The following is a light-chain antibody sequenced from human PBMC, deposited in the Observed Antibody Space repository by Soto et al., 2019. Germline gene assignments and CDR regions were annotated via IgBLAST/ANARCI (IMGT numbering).Light chain of an antibody. Sequence: QSVLTQPTSASGTPGQRVTISCSGSSSNIGSNTVNWYQHLPGSAPKLLIYTNDQRPSGVPARFSGSKSGTSASLAISGLQSEDEADYYCAAWDDSLNGRVFGTGTKLTVL. CDR3: AAWDDSLNGRV. J-gene: IGLJ1*01. CDR2: TND. V-gene: IGLV1-44*01. CDR1: SSNIGSNT.